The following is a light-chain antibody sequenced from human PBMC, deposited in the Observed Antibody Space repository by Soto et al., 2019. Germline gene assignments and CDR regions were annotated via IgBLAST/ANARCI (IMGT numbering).Light chain of an antibody. Sequence: DIQMTQSPSSVSASVGDRVTITCRASQGISRLLAWYQQKPGKAPNLLIHTSSSLQSAVPSRFSGSVSGTDFTRTISSLQPEEFATYYCQQANNCPLSFGGGTKVEIK. V-gene: IGKV1-12*01. CDR3: QQANNCPLS. J-gene: IGKJ4*01. CDR1: QGISRL. CDR2: TSS.